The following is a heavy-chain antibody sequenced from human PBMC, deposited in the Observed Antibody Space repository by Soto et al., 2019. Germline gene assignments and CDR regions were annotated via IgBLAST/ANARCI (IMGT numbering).Heavy chain of an antibody. V-gene: IGHV4-39*01. J-gene: IGHJ5*02. CDR3: ARQPRTSVITIFGVVIKTWFDP. CDR1: GGSISSSSYY. Sequence: PSETLSLTCTVSGGSISSSSYYWGWIRQPPGKGLEWIGSIYYSGSTYYNPSLKSRVTISVDTSKNQFSLKLSSVTAADTAVYYCARQPRTSVITIFGVVIKTWFDPWGQGTLVTVSS. CDR2: IYYSGST. D-gene: IGHD3-3*01.